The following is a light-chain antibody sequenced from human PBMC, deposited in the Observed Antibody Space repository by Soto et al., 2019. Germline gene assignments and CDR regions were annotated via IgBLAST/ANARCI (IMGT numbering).Light chain of an antibody. V-gene: IGLV3-9*01. CDR1: NIGSKN. CDR3: QVWDSSTLV. Sequence: SYELTRPLSVSVALGQTARITCGGNNIGSKNVHWYQQKPGQAPVLVIYRDSNRPSGIPERFSGSNSGNTATLTISRAQAGDEADYYCQVWDSSTLVFGGGTKLTVL. J-gene: IGLJ2*01. CDR2: RDS.